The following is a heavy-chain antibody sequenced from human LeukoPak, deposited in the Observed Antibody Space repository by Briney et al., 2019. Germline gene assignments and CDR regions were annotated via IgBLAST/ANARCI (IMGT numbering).Heavy chain of an antibody. D-gene: IGHD6-6*01. CDR2: ISGSGGST. J-gene: IGHJ4*02. V-gene: IGHV3-23*01. CDR3: ARYGSSSSVDY. CDR1: GFTFSSYA. Sequence: PGGSLRLSCAASGFTFSSYAMTWVRQAPGKGLEWVSAISGSGGSTYYADSVKGRFTISRDNSKNTLYLQMDSLRAEDTAVYYCARYGSSSSVDYWGQGTLVTVSS.